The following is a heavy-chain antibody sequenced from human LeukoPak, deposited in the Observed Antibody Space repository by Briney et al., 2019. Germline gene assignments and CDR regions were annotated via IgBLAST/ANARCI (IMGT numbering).Heavy chain of an antibody. J-gene: IGHJ3*01. Sequence: PGGSLRLSCAASGFSFSSYAMHWVRQAPGKGLEWVAVIAYDGNNKYHADSVKGRFTISRDNSKNTLYLQMDSLRAEDTAVYYCAKVPYSGSYYGGFDFWGQGTVVTVSS. V-gene: IGHV3-30*18. CDR1: GFSFSSYA. D-gene: IGHD1-26*01. CDR3: AKVPYSGSYYGGFDF. CDR2: IAYDGNNK.